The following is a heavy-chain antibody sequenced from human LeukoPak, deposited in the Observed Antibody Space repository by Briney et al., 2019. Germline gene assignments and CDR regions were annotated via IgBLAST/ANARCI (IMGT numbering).Heavy chain of an antibody. CDR3: ARRAAAGPNDAFDI. Sequence: SETLSLTCTVSGGSISSSSFYWGWIRQPPGKGLEWIGSIYYSGSTYYSPPLKSRVTISVDTSKNQFSLKLNSVTAADTAVYYCARRAAAGPNDAFDIWGQGTMVTVSS. CDR2: IYYSGST. V-gene: IGHV4-39*01. CDR1: GGSISSSSFY. D-gene: IGHD6-13*01. J-gene: IGHJ3*02.